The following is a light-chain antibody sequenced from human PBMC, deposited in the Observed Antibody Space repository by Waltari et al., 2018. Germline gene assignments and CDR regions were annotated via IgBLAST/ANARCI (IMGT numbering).Light chain of an antibody. CDR2: GTS. CDR1: ETIHNAY. CDR3: HYSGPSMWT. J-gene: IGKJ1*01. V-gene: IGKV3-20*01. Sequence: EIVLTQSPGTLSLTPGERVTLSCRASETIHNAYLACYQQTPGQAPRLLIFGTSTGATGIPARFSGSGSATDFTLTISRLEPEDFALYHCHYSGPSMWTFGQGTRVEIK.